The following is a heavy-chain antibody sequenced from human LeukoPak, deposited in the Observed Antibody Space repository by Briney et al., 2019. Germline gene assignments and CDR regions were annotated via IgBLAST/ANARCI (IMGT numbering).Heavy chain of an antibody. Sequence: SVKVSCKASGGTFSSYAISWVRQAPRQGLEWMGGIIPIFGTTNYAQKFQDRVTITADKSTSTAYMELSSLRSEDTAVYYCARVVGLTGYRSSWYSGYYYYMDVWGKGTTVTVSS. V-gene: IGHV1-69*06. J-gene: IGHJ6*03. CDR1: GGTFSSYA. CDR3: ARVVGLTGYRSSWYSGYYYYMDV. D-gene: IGHD6-13*01. CDR2: IIPIFGTT.